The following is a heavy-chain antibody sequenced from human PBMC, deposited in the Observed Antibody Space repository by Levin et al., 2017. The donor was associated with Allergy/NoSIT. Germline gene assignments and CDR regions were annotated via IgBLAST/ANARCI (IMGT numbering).Heavy chain of an antibody. CDR2: ISYDGSHK. D-gene: IGHD6-13*01. Sequence: GESLKISCAASGFTFSSYAINWVRQAPGKGLEWVALISYDGSHKYYADSVKGRFTISRDNSKNTVDVQINSLRAEDTAVYFCAKEKFPGYSSCQSYYYYYAMDVWGQGTTVTVSS. CDR3: AKEKFPGYSSCQSYYYYYAMDV. V-gene: IGHV3-30*18. J-gene: IGHJ6*02. CDR1: GFTFSSYA.